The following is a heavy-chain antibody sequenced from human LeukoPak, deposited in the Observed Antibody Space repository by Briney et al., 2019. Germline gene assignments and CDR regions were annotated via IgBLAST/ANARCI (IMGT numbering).Heavy chain of an antibody. Sequence: GGSLRLSCAASGFPFSSYSMNWVRQAPGKGLEWISYISSHSSTIYYADAVQGRFTISRDNAKNSLYLQMNSLRAEDTAVYYRARDHRYGGLFDSWGQGTLVTVSA. J-gene: IGHJ4*02. CDR1: GFPFSSYS. CDR2: ISSHSSTI. D-gene: IGHD3-9*01. V-gene: IGHV3-48*01. CDR3: ARDHRYGGLFDS.